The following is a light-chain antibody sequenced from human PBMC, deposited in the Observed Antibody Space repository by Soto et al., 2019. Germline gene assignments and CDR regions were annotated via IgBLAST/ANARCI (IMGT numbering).Light chain of an antibody. CDR1: QGISSY. Sequence: DIQLTQSTSFLSASVGDRVTITCRASQGISSYFAWYQQKPGKAPKLLIYAVSTLQSGVPSRFSGSAAGTEFPLTISSLPPEDFATYYCQQLYIYRLTFGGWTKVEIK. J-gene: IGKJ4*01. CDR3: QQLYIYRLT. V-gene: IGKV1-9*01. CDR2: AVS.